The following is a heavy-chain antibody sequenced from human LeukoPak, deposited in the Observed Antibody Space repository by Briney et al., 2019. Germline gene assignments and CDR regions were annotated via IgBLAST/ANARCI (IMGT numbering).Heavy chain of an antibody. D-gene: IGHD6-19*01. CDR3: AKENIPTLHGSGWYSDY. Sequence: PGGSLRLSCAASGFTFSSYWMSWVRQAPGKGLEWVANIKHDGSEKYYVDSVKGRFAISRDNSKNTLYLQMNSLRAEDTAVYYCAKENIPTLHGSGWYSDYWGQGTLVTVSS. CDR1: GFTFSSYW. CDR2: IKHDGSEK. V-gene: IGHV3-7*03. J-gene: IGHJ4*02.